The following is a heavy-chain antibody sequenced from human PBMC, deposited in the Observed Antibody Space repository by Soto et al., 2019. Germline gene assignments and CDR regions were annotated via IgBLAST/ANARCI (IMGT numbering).Heavy chain of an antibody. CDR1: GYTFTSYD. CDR2: MNPNSGNT. J-gene: IGHJ4*02. Sequence: ASVKVSCKASGYTFTSYDINWVRQATGQGLEWMGWMNPNSGNTGYAQKFQGRVTMTRNTSMSTAYMELSSLRSEDTAVYYCAMSDDVIKHEGPISFFWGQGNLVTVSS. V-gene: IGHV1-8*01. D-gene: IGHD3-16*01. CDR3: AMSDDVIKHEGPISFF.